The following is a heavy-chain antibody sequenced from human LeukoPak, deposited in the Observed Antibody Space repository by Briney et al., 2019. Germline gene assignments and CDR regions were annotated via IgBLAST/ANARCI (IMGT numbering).Heavy chain of an antibody. CDR3: ARDGYSYGYGAFDI. CDR1: GGSISSYY. J-gene: IGHJ3*02. Sequence: PSETLSLTCTVSGGSISSYYWSWIRQPPGKGLEWIGYIYYSGSTNYNPSLKSRVTISVDTSKNQFSLKPSSVTAADTAVYYCARDGYSYGYGAFDIWGQGTMVTVSS. CDR2: IYYSGST. V-gene: IGHV4-59*01. D-gene: IGHD5-18*01.